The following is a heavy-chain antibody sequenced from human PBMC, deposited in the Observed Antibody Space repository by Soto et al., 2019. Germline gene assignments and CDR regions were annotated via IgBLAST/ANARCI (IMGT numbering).Heavy chain of an antibody. V-gene: IGHV3-74*03. Sequence: EVQLVESGGGLVQPGGSLRLSCAASGFAFNTYWLHWVRQAPGKGLVWVSRIDGDGISTTYADSVKGRFTISRDNAKNTMYLQTNSLRAEDTATYYCARGQGYRIDLWGRDTLVTVSS. CDR1: GFAFNTYW. D-gene: IGHD5-12*01. CDR3: ARGQGYRIDL. J-gene: IGHJ2*01. CDR2: IDGDGIST.